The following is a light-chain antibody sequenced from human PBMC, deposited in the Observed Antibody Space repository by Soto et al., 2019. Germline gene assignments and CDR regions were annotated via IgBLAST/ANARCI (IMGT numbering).Light chain of an antibody. CDR1: SSDVGAYDF. Sequence: QSALTPPASVSGSPGQSLTISCTGTSSDVGAYDFVFWYQQHPDKAPKPMFYEVSTRPSGVSNRFSGSKSVNTATLTISGIQVEDEADYYCSSYTSSSARVFGTGTKVTVL. CDR2: EVS. V-gene: IGLV2-14*03. CDR3: SSYTSSSARV. J-gene: IGLJ1*01.